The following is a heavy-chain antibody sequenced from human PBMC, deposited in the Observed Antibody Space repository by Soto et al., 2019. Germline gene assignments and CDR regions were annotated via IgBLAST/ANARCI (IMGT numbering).Heavy chain of an antibody. V-gene: IGHV3-15*07. CDR2: IKSRANGGTA. CDR3: TADTYASSRKAYDY. Sequence: GGSLRLSCAASGFTFSPIWMNWVRQAPGKGLEWVGRIKSRANGGTADYAAPVKGRFTISRDDSESTLYLQMDGLQSEDTAVYYCTADTYASSRKAYDYWGQGTLVTVSS. CDR1: GFTFSPIW. D-gene: IGHD2-21*01. J-gene: IGHJ4*02.